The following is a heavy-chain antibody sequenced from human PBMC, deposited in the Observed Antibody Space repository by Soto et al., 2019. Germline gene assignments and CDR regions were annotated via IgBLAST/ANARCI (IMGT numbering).Heavy chain of an antibody. CDR3: ARAETTKYDSSGYGY. V-gene: IGHV3-74*03. Sequence: WGSLRLSCAASGFTFISYWIHFFRQFPLKGLEWVARINGDGSITSHADSVTGRFTISRDNAKDTLDLQMRSLRAEDTGVYYCARAETTKYDSSGYGYWGQGVRVTVSS. CDR1: GFTFISYW. D-gene: IGHD3-22*01. CDR2: INGDGSIT. J-gene: IGHJ1*01.